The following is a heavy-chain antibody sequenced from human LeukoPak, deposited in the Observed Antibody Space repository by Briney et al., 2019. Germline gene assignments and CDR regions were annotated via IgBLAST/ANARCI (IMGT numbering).Heavy chain of an antibody. CDR1: GGSFSGYY. V-gene: IGHV4-34*01. Sequence: PSETLSLTCAVYGGSFSGYYWSWIRQPPGKGLEWIGEINHSGSTNYNPSLKSRVTVSVDTSKNQFSLKLSSVTAADTAVYYCARRVPRFPRYCSSTSCSDAFDIWGQGTMVTVSS. J-gene: IGHJ3*02. CDR2: INHSGST. D-gene: IGHD2-2*01. CDR3: ARRVPRFPRYCSSTSCSDAFDI.